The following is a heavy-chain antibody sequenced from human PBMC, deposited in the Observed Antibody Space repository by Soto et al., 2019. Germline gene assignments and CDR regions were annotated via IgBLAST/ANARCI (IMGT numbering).Heavy chain of an antibody. CDR3: ARGLISGSHYSGGWYYFDS. CDR1: GGSFSDYI. V-gene: IGHV4-34*01. Sequence: PSETLSLTCDVYGGSFSDYIWTWIRQTPGKGLQWIGQINPSGSANYNPSLKSRVTISVHTSSSQFSLELSSVTAADTAVYYCARGLISGSHYSGGWYYFDSWGQGTQVTVSS. D-gene: IGHD1-26*01. CDR2: INPSGSA. J-gene: IGHJ4*02.